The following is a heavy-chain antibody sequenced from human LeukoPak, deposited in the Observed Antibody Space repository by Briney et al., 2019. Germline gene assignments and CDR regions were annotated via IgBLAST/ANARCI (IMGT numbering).Heavy chain of an antibody. CDR2: ICYTGNT. CDR1: GDSIGSTFYC. CDR3: ARRGSENYYVDY. D-gene: IGHD3-10*01. V-gene: IGHV4-39*01. Sequence: SETLSLTCTVSGDSIGSTFYCWGWIRQPPGKGLEWIGTICYTGNTYYNPSLKSRVTISVDTSKNQFSLKLSSVTAADTAVYYCARRGSENYYVDYWGQGSLVTVSS. J-gene: IGHJ4*02.